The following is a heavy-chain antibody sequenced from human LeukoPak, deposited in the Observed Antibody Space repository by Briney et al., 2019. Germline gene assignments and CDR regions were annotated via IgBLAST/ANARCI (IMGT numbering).Heavy chain of an antibody. V-gene: IGHV3-66*01. J-gene: IGHJ4*02. Sequence: GGSLRLSCEVSGFTVSSNYMTWVRQAPGKGLEWVSIIYSGGSTYYADSVKGRFAISRDNSKNTLYLQMNSLRAEDTAVFYCARDLTGDAYFDYWGQGTLVTVSS. CDR1: GFTVSSNY. D-gene: IGHD7-27*01. CDR2: IYSGGST. CDR3: ARDLTGDAYFDY.